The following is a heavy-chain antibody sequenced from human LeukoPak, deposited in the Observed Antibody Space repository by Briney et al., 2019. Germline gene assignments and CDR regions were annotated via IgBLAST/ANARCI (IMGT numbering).Heavy chain of an antibody. CDR1: GASISTYN. J-gene: IGHJ5*02. Sequence: PSETLSLTCTVSGASISTYNWNWIRQPPGKGLEWLGCLFSSGSTNYNSSLKSRVTISVDTSKNQFSLKLSSVTAADTAVYYCARRAVVGSPARADNWFDPWGQGTLVTVSS. CDR2: LFSSGST. CDR3: ARRAVVGSPARADNWFDP. V-gene: IGHV4-59*08. D-gene: IGHD2-2*01.